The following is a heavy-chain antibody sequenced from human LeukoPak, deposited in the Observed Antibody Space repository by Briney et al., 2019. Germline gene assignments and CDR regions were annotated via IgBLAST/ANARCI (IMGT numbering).Heavy chain of an antibody. CDR1: GYTFTGYY. CDR2: INPNSGGI. D-gene: IGHD3-22*01. V-gene: IGHV1-2*06. Sequence: ASVKVSCKASGYTFTGYYMHWVRQAPGQGLEWMGRINPNSGGINYAQKFQGRVTMTRDTSISTAYMELSRLRSDDTAVYYCARVNSLDSSGYYTYWGQGTLVTVSS. J-gene: IGHJ4*02. CDR3: ARVNSLDSSGYYTY.